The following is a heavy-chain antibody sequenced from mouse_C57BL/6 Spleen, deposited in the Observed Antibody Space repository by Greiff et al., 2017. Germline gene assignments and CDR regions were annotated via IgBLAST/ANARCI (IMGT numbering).Heavy chain of an antibody. CDR3: ARLTGTGRGDY. Sequence: QVQLQQPGAELVMPGASVKLSCKASGYTFTSYWMHWVKQRPGQGLEWIGEIDPSDSYTNYNQKFKGKSTLTVDKSSSTAYMQLSSLTSEDSAVXYCARLTGTGRGDYWGQGTTLTVSS. CDR1: GYTFTSYW. V-gene: IGHV1-69*01. J-gene: IGHJ2*01. D-gene: IGHD4-1*01. CDR2: IDPSDSYT.